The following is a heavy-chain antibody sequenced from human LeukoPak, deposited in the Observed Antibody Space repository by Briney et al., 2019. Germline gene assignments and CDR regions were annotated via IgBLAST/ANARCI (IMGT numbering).Heavy chain of an antibody. CDR2: IIPIFGTA. CDR3: ATSTLGSITGTTWWDY. Sequence: SVKVSCTASGGTFSSYAISWVRQAPGQGLEWMGGIIPIFGTANYAQKFQGRVTITADESTSTAYMELSSLRSEDTAVYYCATSTLGSITGTTWWDYWGQGTLVTVSS. D-gene: IGHD1-7*01. V-gene: IGHV1-69*13. J-gene: IGHJ4*02. CDR1: GGTFSSYA.